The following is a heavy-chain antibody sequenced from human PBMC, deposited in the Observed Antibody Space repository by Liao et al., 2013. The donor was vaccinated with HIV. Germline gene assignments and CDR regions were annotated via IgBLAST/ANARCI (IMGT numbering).Heavy chain of an antibody. CDR3: ARGYISSWWYFDY. J-gene: IGHJ4*02. V-gene: IGHV4-34*01. D-gene: IGHD6-13*01. CDR2: INHSGST. CDR1: GGSFSGYY. Sequence: QVQLQQWGAGLLKPSETLSLTCAVYGGSFSGYYWSWIRQPPGKGLEWIGEINHSGSTNYNPSLKSRVTISVDTSKNQFSLKLSSVTAADTAVFYCARGYISSWWYFDYWGQGTLVTVSS.